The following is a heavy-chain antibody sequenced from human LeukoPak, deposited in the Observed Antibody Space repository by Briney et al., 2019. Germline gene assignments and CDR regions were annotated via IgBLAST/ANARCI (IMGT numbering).Heavy chain of an antibody. Sequence: AVSLRLSCAASGFTCDDNAMLWVRQPPGKGLEWVSHISSDGGSTSSADSVKGRFTISRDNSKNSLYLQMDSLRTEDTAFYYCAKDLGPTGAAWFGPWGQGTLVTVSS. CDR2: ISSDGGST. V-gene: IGHV3-43*02. J-gene: IGHJ5*02. D-gene: IGHD1-14*01. CDR3: AKDLGPTGAAWFGP. CDR1: GFTCDDNA.